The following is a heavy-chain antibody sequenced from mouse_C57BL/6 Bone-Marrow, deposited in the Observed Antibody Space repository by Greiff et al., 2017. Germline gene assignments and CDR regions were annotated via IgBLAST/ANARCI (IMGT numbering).Heavy chain of an antibody. CDR2: MHPNGGCP. Sequence: VQLLQPGAELVKPGASVKLSCKASGFTFTNYWMHWVQQRPGQGLEWIAMMHPNGGCPDYTEKFKSGATLSVDKSNRTDYMELSSLTSEDSAVYYCARYYNYDDCTKDCWGRGTSVTVSS. CDR3: ARYYNYDDCTKDC. J-gene: IGHJ4*01. V-gene: IGHV1-64*01. D-gene: IGHD2-12*01. CDR1: GFTFTNYW.